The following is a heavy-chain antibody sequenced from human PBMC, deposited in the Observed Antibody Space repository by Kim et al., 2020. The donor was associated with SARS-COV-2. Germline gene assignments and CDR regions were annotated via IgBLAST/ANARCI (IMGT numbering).Heavy chain of an antibody. Sequence: SETLSLTCTVSGGSISSYYWSWIRQPPGKGLEWIGYIYYSGSTNYKSSLKSRVTMSVDTSKNQFSLKLSSVTAADTAVYYCARLGYCSSTSCYWYYGMDVWGQGTTVTVSS. CDR1: GGSISSYY. J-gene: IGHJ6*02. CDR3: ARLGYCSSTSCYWYYGMDV. CDR2: IYYSGST. D-gene: IGHD2-2*01. V-gene: IGHV4-59*01.